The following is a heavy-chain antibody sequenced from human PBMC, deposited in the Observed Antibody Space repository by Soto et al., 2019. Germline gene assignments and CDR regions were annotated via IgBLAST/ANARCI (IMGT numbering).Heavy chain of an antibody. D-gene: IGHD3-3*01. J-gene: IGHJ6*03. V-gene: IGHV1-8*01. CDR2: MNPNSGNT. CDR3: ARGTSLSLLEWFQHYYYYYYYMDV. Sequence: QVQLVQSGAEVKKPGASVKVSCKASGYTFTSYDINWVRQATGQGLEWMGWMNPNSGNTGYAQKFQGRVTMTRNTSISTAYMELSSLRSEDTAVYYCARGTSLSLLEWFQHYYYYYYYMDVWGKGTTVTVSS. CDR1: GYTFTSYD.